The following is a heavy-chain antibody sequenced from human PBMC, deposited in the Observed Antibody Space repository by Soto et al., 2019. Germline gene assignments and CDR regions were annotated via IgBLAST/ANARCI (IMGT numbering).Heavy chain of an antibody. D-gene: IGHD2-21*02. J-gene: IGHJ4*02. CDR3: VCFECGRTAVVTAMEANGY. CDR1: GFTFSNYW. Sequence: VQLVASGGGLVQPGGSLRLSCAASGFTFSNYWMHWVRQGPGKGLVWVSRINSDETIISYADSVKGRFIISRDNAKNTLYLQMSSLRVEDTALYYCVCFECGRTAVVTAMEANGYWGQGTLVTVSS. CDR2: INSDETII. V-gene: IGHV3-74*01.